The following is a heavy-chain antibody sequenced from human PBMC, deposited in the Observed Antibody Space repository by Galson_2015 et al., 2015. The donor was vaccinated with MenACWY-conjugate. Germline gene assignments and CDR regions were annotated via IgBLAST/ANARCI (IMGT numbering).Heavy chain of an antibody. CDR2: ISGSGGST. CDR1: GFTFSSYA. D-gene: IGHD6-19*01. J-gene: IGHJ5*02. CDR3: AKDREGLVAVAVPYRFDP. Sequence: LRLSCAASGFTFSSYAMSWVRQAPGKGLEWVSAISGSGGSTYYADSVKGRFTISRDNSKNTLYLQMNSLRAEDTAVYYCAKDREGLVAVAVPYRFDPWGQGTLVTVSS. V-gene: IGHV3-23*01.